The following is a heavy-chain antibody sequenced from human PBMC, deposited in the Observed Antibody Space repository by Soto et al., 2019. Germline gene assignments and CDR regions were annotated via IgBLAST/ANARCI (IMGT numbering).Heavy chain of an antibody. Sequence: QVQLVQSGAEVRKPGSSVTVSCKASGGTFSTYGITWVRQAPGQGLEWMGNIIPLIGTANYAQRFRARVTITAEESTTTAYMELTSLRSEDTAVYYCARVVMTTVPASFYYGLDVWGQGTTVTVSS. V-gene: IGHV1-69*18. CDR1: GGTFSTYG. D-gene: IGHD4-4*01. CDR2: IIPLIGTA. CDR3: ARVVMTTVPASFYYGLDV. J-gene: IGHJ6*02.